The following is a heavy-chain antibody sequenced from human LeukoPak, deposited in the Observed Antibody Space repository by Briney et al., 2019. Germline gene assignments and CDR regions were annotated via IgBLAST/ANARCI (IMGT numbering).Heavy chain of an antibody. D-gene: IGHD1-7*01. CDR1: GGSFSGYY. CDR2: IYYSGST. CDR3: ARVITGTTRRFDY. Sequence: PSETLSLTCAVYGGSFSGYYWSWIRQPPGKGLEWIGSIYYSGSTYYNPSLKSRVTISVDTSKNQFSLKLSSVTAADTAVYYCARVITGTTRRFDYWGQGTLVTVSS. V-gene: IGHV4-34*01. J-gene: IGHJ4*02.